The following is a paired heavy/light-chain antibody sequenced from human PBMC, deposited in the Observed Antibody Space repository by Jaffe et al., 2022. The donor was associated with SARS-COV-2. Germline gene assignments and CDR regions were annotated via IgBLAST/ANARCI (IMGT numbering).Heavy chain of an antibody. V-gene: IGHV3-30*18. CDR1: GFTFSSYG. J-gene: IGHJ4*02. CDR3: AKDGVKYYYDSSGYFDY. D-gene: IGHD3-22*01. CDR2: ISYDGSNK. Sequence: QVQLVESGGGVVQPGRSLRLSCAASGFTFSSYGIHWVRQAPGKGLEWVAVISYDGSNKHYADSVKGRFTISRDNSKNTLYLQMNSLRAEDTAVYYCAKDGVKYYYDSSGYFDYWGQGTLVTVSS.
Light chain of an antibody. CDR3: QQYKNWPYT. Sequence: EIVMTQSPATLSVSPGERATLSCRASQSVSSNLAWYQRKPGQAPRLLIYGASTRATGIPARFSGSGSGTEFTLTISSLQSEDFAVYYCQQYKNWPYTFGQGTKLEIK. CDR2: GAS. J-gene: IGKJ2*01. V-gene: IGKV3-15*01. CDR1: QSVSSN.